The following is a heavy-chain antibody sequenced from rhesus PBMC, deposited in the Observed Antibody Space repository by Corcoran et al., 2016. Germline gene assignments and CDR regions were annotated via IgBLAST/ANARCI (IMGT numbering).Heavy chain of an antibody. V-gene: IGHV4-73*01. Sequence: QVNLQQWGEGLVKPSETLSLTCAVYGGSIGDYYWSWIRQPPGKGLEWIGNIDGNTANTKYNPSLGNRVTISKDTSKNQFSLKLTSVTAADTAVYYCAKEEDCTGSGCYHYWGQGVLVTVSS. J-gene: IGHJ4*01. D-gene: IGHD2-21*01. CDR1: GGSIGDYY. CDR3: AKEEDCTGSGCYHY. CDR2: IDGNTANT.